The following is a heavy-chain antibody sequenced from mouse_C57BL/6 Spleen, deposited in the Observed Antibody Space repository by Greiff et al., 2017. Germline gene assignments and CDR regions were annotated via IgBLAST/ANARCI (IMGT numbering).Heavy chain of an antibody. Sequence: EVKLVESGGDLVKPGGSLKLSCAASGFTFSSYGMSWVRQTPDKRLEWVATISSGGSYTYYPDSVKGRFTISRDNAKNTLYLQMSSLKSEDAAMCYSASDYGSSLYDLDYWGQGTSVTVSS. D-gene: IGHD1-1*01. J-gene: IGHJ4*01. CDR1: GFTFSSYG. CDR3: ASDYGSSLYDLDY. CDR2: ISSGGSYT. V-gene: IGHV5-6*01.